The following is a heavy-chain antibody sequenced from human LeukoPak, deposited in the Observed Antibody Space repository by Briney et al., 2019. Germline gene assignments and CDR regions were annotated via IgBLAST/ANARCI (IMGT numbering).Heavy chain of an antibody. CDR2: ISSNGGST. J-gene: IGHJ4*02. CDR1: GFIFSRYG. D-gene: IGHD5-24*01. CDR3: ARDNLRSRWLQPGDY. V-gene: IGHV3-64*01. Sequence: GGSLRLSCVASGFIFSRYGMHWVRQAPGKGLEYVSAISSNGGSTYYANSVKGRFTISRDNSKNTLYLQMGSLRAEDMAVYYCARDNLRSRWLQPGDYWGQGTLVTVSS.